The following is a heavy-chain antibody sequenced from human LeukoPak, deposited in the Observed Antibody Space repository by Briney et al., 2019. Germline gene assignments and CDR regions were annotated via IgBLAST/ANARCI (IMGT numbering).Heavy chain of an antibody. CDR1: GFTFSSYG. V-gene: IGHV3-30*02. CDR3: AKDRGSWSYGGFDY. J-gene: IGHJ4*02. D-gene: IGHD1-26*01. CDR2: IRYDGSNK. Sequence: PGGSLRLSCAASGFTFSSYGMHRVRQAPGKGLEWVAFIRYDGSNKYYADSVKGRFTISRDNSKNTLYLQMNSLRIEDTALYYCAKDRGSWSYGGFDYWGQGILVTVSS.